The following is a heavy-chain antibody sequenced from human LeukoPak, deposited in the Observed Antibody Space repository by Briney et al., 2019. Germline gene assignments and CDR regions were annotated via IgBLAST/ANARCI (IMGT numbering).Heavy chain of an antibody. CDR1: GFTFSDSY. CDR3: ARDWGYYYDSSGYWRDDAFDI. V-gene: IGHV3-11*01. D-gene: IGHD3-22*01. CDR2: ISGSGTNI. Sequence: GGSLRLSCAASGFTFSDSYMSWIRQAPGKGLEWVSYISGSGTNIYYADSVKGRFTISRDNAKNSLYLQMNSLRAEDTAVYYCARDWGYYYDSSGYWRDDAFDIWGQGTMVTVSS. J-gene: IGHJ3*02.